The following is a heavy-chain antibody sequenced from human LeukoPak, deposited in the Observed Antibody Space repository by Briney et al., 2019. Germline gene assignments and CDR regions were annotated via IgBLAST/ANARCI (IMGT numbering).Heavy chain of an antibody. Sequence: GGSLRLSCAASGFTFSSYWMSWVRQAPGKGLEWVANIKQDGREKYYVDSVKGRFTISRDNAKNSLYLQMNSLRAEDTAVYYCARDSPTVRGLRWSQNYYYGMDVWGQGTTVTVSS. D-gene: IGHD4-23*01. CDR2: IKQDGREK. CDR3: ARDSPTVRGLRWSQNYYYGMDV. CDR1: GFTFSSYW. J-gene: IGHJ6*02. V-gene: IGHV3-7*01.